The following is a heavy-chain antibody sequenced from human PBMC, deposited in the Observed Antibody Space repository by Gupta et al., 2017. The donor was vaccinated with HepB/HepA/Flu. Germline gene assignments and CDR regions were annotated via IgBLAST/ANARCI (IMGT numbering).Heavy chain of an antibody. CDR3: VRGAGYYFDF. Sequence: DVQLVESGGGFVQPGGSLRLSCAASGFSFSSYWMYWVRQAPGKGLVWVSRVNNDGGSTTYADSVKGRFTISRDNAKNTLFLEMNSLRAEDTAVYYCVRGAGYYFDFWGQGALVTVSS. CDR1: GFSFSSYW. D-gene: IGHD2-21*01. J-gene: IGHJ4*02. V-gene: IGHV3-74*01. CDR2: VNNDGGST.